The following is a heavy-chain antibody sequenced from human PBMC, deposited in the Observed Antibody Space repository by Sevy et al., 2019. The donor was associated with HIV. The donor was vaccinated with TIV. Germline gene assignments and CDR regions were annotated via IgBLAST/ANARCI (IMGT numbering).Heavy chain of an antibody. J-gene: IGHJ5*02. Sequence: SETLSLTCSVSGGSTNSYSWSWIRQPAGKGLEWIGRIYASGSTAYNPSLQRRVTISIDKSKNRFSLSLTSLTAADTGVYYCARELPFATSSAWGQGTRVTVSS. CDR3: ARELPFATSSA. V-gene: IGHV4-4*07. CDR2: IYASGST. D-gene: IGHD6-6*01. CDR1: GGSTNSYS.